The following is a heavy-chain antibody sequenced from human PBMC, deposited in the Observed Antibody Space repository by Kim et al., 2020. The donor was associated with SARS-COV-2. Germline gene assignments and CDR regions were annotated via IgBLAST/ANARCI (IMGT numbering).Heavy chain of an antibody. CDR2: ISSSSSYI. D-gene: IGHD6-6*01. V-gene: IGHV3-21*01. Sequence: GGSLRLSCAASGFTFSSYSMNWVRQAPGKGLEWVSSISSSSSYIYYADSVKGRFTISRDNAKNSLYLQMNSLRAEDTAVYYCARDSSSDLPFDYWGQGTLVTVSS. CDR1: GFTFSSYS. J-gene: IGHJ4*02. CDR3: ARDSSSDLPFDY.